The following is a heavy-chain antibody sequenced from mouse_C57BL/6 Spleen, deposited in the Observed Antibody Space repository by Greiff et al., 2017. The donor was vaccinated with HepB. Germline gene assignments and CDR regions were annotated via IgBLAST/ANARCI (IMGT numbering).Heavy chain of an antibody. CDR3: ARIYYSNYVPFFDY. J-gene: IGHJ2*01. CDR2: INYDGSST. Sequence: EVKLMESEGGLVQPGSSMKLSCTASGFTFSDYYMAWVRQVPEKGLEWVANINYDGSSTYYLDSLKSRFIISRDNAKNILYLQMSSLKSEDTATYYCARIYYSNYVPFFDYWGQGTTLTVSS. V-gene: IGHV5-16*01. D-gene: IGHD2-5*01. CDR1: GFTFSDYY.